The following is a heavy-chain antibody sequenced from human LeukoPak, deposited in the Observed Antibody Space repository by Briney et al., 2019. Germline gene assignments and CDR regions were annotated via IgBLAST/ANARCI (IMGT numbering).Heavy chain of an antibody. CDR2: INHSGST. CDR3: ATSLGPDVDY. D-gene: IGHD3-16*01. V-gene: IGHV4-34*01. J-gene: IGHJ4*02. Sequence: SETLSLTCAVYGGSFSGYYWSWIRQPPGKGLEWIGEINHSGSTNYNPSLKSRVTISVDTSKNQFSLKLRSVTAADTAVYYCATSLGPDVDYWGQGTLVTVSS. CDR1: GGSFSGYY.